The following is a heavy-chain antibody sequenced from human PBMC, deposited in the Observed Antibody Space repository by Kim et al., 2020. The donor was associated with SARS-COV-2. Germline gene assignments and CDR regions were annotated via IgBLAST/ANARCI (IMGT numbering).Heavy chain of an antibody. J-gene: IGHJ4*02. Sequence: GGSLRPSCAASGFTYDDYTMHWVRQAPGKGLEWVSGISWNSGNIDYADSVKGRFTVFRDNAKNSLYLQMNSLRAEDTALYYCAKDRGYSYGGFDYWGQGTLVTVSS. CDR1: GFTYDDYT. V-gene: IGHV3-9*01. CDR2: ISWNSGNI. CDR3: AKDRGYSYGGFDY. D-gene: IGHD5-18*01.